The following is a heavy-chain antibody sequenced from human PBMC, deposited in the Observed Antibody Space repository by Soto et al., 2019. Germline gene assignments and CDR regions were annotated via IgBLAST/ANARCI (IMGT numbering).Heavy chain of an antibody. CDR2: FYSSGSI. V-gene: IGHV4-31*03. Sequence: SETLSLTCFVSGYSITAGGYYWSWIRHHPGKGLEWIGSFYSSGSIIYNPSLRSRVSISGDTSSNQFSMSLTSVTAADTARYYCARMYSSGSGWFHPWGEGTLVTVSS. CDR1: GYSITAGGYY. J-gene: IGHJ5*02. CDR3: ARMYSSGSGWFHP. D-gene: IGHD6-19*01.